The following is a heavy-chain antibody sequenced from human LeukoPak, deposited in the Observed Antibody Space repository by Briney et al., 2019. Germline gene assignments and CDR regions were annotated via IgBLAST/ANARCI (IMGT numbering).Heavy chain of an antibody. V-gene: IGHV1-18*01. Sequence: GASVKVSCKASNYTFTSYGLSWVRQAPGQGLEWMGWISAYNGNTNYAQKLQGRVTMTTDTSTSTVYMELSSLRSEDTAVYYCARVDTAMVTEPGGSFDYWGQGTLVTVSS. CDR2: ISAYNGNT. D-gene: IGHD5-18*01. CDR1: NYTFTSYG. J-gene: IGHJ4*02. CDR3: ARVDTAMVTEPGGSFDY.